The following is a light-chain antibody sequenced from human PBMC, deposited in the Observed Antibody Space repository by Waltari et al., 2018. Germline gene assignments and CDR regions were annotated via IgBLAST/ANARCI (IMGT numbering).Light chain of an antibody. CDR3: QQYNNWPPYT. CDR2: GAS. J-gene: IGKJ2*01. Sequence: EIVMTQSPATLSVSPGERATLSCRASQRGSSNLAWYRQKPGQAPRLLIYGASTRATGIPARCSGGGSGTEFTLTISSLQSEDFAVYYCQQYNNWPPYTFGQGTKLEIK. V-gene: IGKV3-15*01. CDR1: QRGSSN.